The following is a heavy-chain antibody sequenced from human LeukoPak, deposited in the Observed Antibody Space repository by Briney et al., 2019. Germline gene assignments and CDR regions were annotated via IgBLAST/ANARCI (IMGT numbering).Heavy chain of an antibody. Sequence: GGSLRLSCAASGFTFSSYEMNWVRQAPGKGLEWVSYISSSGSTIYYADSVKGRFTISRDNAKNSLYLQMNSLRAEDTAVYYCARDETVTTNYYYYGMGVWGKGTTVTVSS. CDR3: ARDETVTTNYYYYGMGV. CDR2: ISSSGSTI. CDR1: GFTFSSYE. D-gene: IGHD4-17*01. V-gene: IGHV3-48*03. J-gene: IGHJ6*04.